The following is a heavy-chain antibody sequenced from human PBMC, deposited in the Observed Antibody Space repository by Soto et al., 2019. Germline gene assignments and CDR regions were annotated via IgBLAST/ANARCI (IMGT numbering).Heavy chain of an antibody. CDR3: ARGPSSSGLAKYFDL. CDR1: GGIFSSCA. J-gene: IGHJ2*01. D-gene: IGHD6-13*01. CDR2: VIPIIGTA. Sequence: QVQLVQSGAEAKKPGSAVNVSSKASGGIFSSCAISWVRQATGQGVEWMGGVIPIIGTANYAQKFQGRVTVTADESTTTAYNELSSLRYEDTGVYYCARGPSSSGLAKYFDLWGRGNRVTVSS. V-gene: IGHV1-69*12.